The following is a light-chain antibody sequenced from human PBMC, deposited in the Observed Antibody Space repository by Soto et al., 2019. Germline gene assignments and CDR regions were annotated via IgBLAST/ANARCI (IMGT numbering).Light chain of an antibody. CDR3: QQYHNWPPIT. CDR1: QSVSNSY. J-gene: IGKJ5*01. V-gene: IGKV3-15*01. Sequence: EIVLTQTPGTLSLSPGERATLSCRASQSVSNSYLAWYQQKPGQAPRLLMYGASTRATGIPVRFSGSGFGTEFTLTISSLQSEDFAVYYCQQYHNWPPITFGQGTRLEIK. CDR2: GAS.